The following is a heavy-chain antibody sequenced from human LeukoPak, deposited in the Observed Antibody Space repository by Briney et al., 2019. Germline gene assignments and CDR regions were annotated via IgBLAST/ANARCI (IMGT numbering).Heavy chain of an antibody. CDR3: ARGGYPYSGSYERFDY. CDR1: GFTFSSYA. Sequence: QTGGSLRLSCAASGFTFSSYAMHWVRQAPGKGLEWVAVISYDGSNKYYADSVKGRFTISRDNSKNTLYLQLNSLRAEDTAVYYCARGGYPYSGSYERFDYWAQGTLVTVSS. J-gene: IGHJ4*02. D-gene: IGHD1-26*01. CDR2: ISYDGSNK. V-gene: IGHV3-30*01.